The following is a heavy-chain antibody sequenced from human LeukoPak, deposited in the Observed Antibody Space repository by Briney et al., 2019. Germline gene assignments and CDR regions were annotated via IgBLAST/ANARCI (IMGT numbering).Heavy chain of an antibody. Sequence: SETLSLTCAVYGGSFSGYYWSWIRQPPGKGLEWIGEINHSGSTNYNPSLKSRVTISVGTSKNQFSLKLSSVTAADTAVYYCARGGYSYGYVPYWGQGTLVTVSS. D-gene: IGHD5-18*01. CDR1: GGSFSGYY. V-gene: IGHV4-34*01. CDR2: INHSGST. J-gene: IGHJ4*02. CDR3: ARGGYSYGYVPY.